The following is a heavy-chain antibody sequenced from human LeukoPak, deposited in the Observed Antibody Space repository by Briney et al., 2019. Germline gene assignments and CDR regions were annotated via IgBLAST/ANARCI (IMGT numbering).Heavy chain of an antibody. Sequence: SETLSLTCTVSSGSISSGDYDWSWIRQPPGKGQEWIGYIYYSGSTYYNPSLESRVSISVDTSKNQFSLKLSTVTAADTAVYYCATAGNYYSKYWRQGALVTVCS. D-gene: IGHD3-10*01. CDR1: SGSISSGDYD. CDR3: ATAGNYYSKY. J-gene: IGHJ4*02. V-gene: IGHV4-30-4*08. CDR2: IYYSGST.